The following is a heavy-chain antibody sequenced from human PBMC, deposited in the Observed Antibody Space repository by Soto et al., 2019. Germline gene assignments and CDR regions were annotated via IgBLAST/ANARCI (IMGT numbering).Heavy chain of an antibody. CDR1: GFTFSSYW. V-gene: IGHV3-7*03. J-gene: IGHJ4*02. CDR2: IKQDGSEK. D-gene: IGHD3-22*01. Sequence: PGGSLRLSCAASGFTFSSYWMSWVRQAPGKGLEWVANIKQDGSEKYYVDSVKGRFTISRDNAKNSLYLQMNSLRAEDTAVYYCARDPGLYYDSSCFFDYWGQGTLVTVSS. CDR3: ARDPGLYYDSSCFFDY.